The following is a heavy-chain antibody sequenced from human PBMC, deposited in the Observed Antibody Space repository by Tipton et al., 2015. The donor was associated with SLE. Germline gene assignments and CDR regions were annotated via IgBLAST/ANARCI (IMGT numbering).Heavy chain of an antibody. D-gene: IGHD6-13*01. CDR2: IRYDGSNK. J-gene: IGHJ4*02. CDR1: GFTFSLYA. Sequence: GSLRLSCAASGFTFSLYAMNWVRQAPGKGLEWVAFIRYDGSNKYYADSVKGRFAISRDNSKNTLYLQMNSLRAEDTAVYYCAKEKGIAAAGLNYWGQGTLVTVSS. V-gene: IGHV3-30*02. CDR3: AKEKGIAAAGLNY.